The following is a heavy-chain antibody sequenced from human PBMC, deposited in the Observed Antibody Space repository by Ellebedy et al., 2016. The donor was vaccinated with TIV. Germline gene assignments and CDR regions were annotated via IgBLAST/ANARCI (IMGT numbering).Heavy chain of an antibody. CDR3: AVTMIVVGGDAFDI. CDR2: FDPEDGET. J-gene: IGHJ3*02. CDR1: GYNFTSYD. D-gene: IGHD3-22*01. V-gene: IGHV1-24*01. Sequence: AASVKVSCKASGYNFTSYDINWARQAPGKGLEWMGGFDPEDGETIYAQKFQGRVTMTEDTSTDTAYMELSSLRSEDTAVYYRAVTMIVVGGDAFDIWGQGTLVTVSS.